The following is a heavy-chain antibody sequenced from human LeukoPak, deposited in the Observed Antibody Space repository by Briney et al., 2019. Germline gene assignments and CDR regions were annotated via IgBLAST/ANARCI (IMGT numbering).Heavy chain of an antibody. Sequence: ASVKVSCKASGYTFTSYGFSWVRQAPGQGLEWMGWISAYNGNTNYAQKFQGRVTMTTDTSTSTAYMELRSLRSDDTAVYYCARVPSSWYGSYYYYMDVWGKGTTVTVSS. D-gene: IGHD6-13*01. J-gene: IGHJ6*03. V-gene: IGHV1-18*01. CDR1: GYTFTSYG. CDR2: ISAYNGNT. CDR3: ARVPSSWYGSYYYYMDV.